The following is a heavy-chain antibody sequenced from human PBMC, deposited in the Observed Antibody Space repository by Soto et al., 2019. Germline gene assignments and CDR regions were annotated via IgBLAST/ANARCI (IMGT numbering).Heavy chain of an antibody. CDR3: ARDLGYSYGYRTYYYYGMDV. CDR2: IYTSGST. CDR1: GGSISSYY. V-gene: IGHV4-4*07. Sequence: SETLSLTCTVSGGSISSYYWSWIRQPAGKGLEWIGRIYTSGSTNYNPSLKSRVTMSVDTSKNQFSLKLSSVTAADTAVYYCARDLGYSYGYRTYYYYGMDVWGQGTTVTVSS. D-gene: IGHD5-18*01. J-gene: IGHJ6*02.